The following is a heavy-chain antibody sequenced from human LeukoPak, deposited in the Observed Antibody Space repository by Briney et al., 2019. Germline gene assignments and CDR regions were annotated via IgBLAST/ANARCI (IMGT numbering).Heavy chain of an antibody. CDR1: GFTVSSNY. Sequence: PPGGSLRLSCAASGFTVSSNYMRSVPQAPGKGLEGVSVIYSGGRTYYVDSVKGRFTISRDNSKNALYLQMNSLRAEDTAVYYCARAPDFWDAFDIWGQGTMVTVSS. CDR3: ARAPDFWDAFDI. J-gene: IGHJ3*02. CDR2: IYSGGRT. V-gene: IGHV3-53*01. D-gene: IGHD3-3*01.